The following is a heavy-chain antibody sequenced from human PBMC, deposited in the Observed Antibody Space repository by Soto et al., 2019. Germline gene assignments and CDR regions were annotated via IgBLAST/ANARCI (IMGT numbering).Heavy chain of an antibody. V-gene: IGHV1-18*01. Sequence: QVHLVQSGAEVKKPGASVKVSCKASGYTFATYGIAWVRQAPGQGLEWMGWISAYNANTDYAQRLQGRVTITTDTSESTAHMELRSLRSDDTAVYYCARGRYLDYWGQGTLVTVPS. CDR1: GYTFATYG. J-gene: IGHJ4*02. D-gene: IGHD1-26*01. CDR2: ISAYNANT. CDR3: ARGRYLDY.